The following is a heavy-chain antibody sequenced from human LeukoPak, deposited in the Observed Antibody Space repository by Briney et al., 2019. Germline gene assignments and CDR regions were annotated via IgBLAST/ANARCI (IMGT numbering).Heavy chain of an antibody. D-gene: IGHD5/OR15-5a*01. J-gene: IGHJ4*02. Sequence: SETLSLTCTVSGGSISNSNSFWAWIRQPPGKGLEWIGTIYYSGITHYSPSLKSRVTISVDTSKNQFSLKLSSVTATATALYYCARRVYGTSQYYWGQGTLVTVSS. V-gene: IGHV4-39*01. CDR2: IYYSGIT. CDR3: ARRVYGTSQYY. CDR1: GGSISNSNSF.